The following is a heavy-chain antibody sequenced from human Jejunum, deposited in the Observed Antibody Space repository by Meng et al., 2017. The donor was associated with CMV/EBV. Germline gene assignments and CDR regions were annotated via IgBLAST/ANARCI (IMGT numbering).Heavy chain of an antibody. CDR3: ARISKYRYGVYGMDV. Sequence: FTFTTYWMAWVRQAPEKGLEWVANINQDEGEKYYVDSVYGRFTVSRDNAKNSLYLEMNSLRAEDTAVYYCARISKYRYGVYGMDVWGQGTTVTVSS. CDR1: FTFTTYW. V-gene: IGHV3-7*01. CDR2: INQDEGEK. J-gene: IGHJ6*02. D-gene: IGHD5-18*01.